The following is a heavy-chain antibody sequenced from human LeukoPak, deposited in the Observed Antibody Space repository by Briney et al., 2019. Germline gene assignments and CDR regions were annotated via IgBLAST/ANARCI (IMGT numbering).Heavy chain of an antibody. CDR1: GFTFSNYA. J-gene: IGHJ4*02. V-gene: IGHV3-23*05. D-gene: IGHD3-9*01. CDR3: VKWGDYDVLTGYYVRDY. CDR2: IYSSGSRT. Sequence: PGASLRLSCAASGFTFSNYAMSWVRQAPGKGLEWVSAIYSSGSRTYYADCVKGRFTVSRDNSKSTLYLQINSQRAEDTAFYYCVKWGDYDVLTGYYVRDYCGQGTLVTVSS.